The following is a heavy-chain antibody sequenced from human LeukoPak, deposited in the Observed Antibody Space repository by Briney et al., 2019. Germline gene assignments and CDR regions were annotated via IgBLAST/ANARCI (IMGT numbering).Heavy chain of an antibody. D-gene: IGHD6-13*01. CDR2: IIPIFGIA. Sequence: SVKVSCKASGGTFSSYAISWVRQAPGQGLEWMGRIIPIFGIANYAQKFQGRVTITADKSTSTAYMELSSLRSGDTAVYHCARGLAAASMDVWGQGTTVTVSS. CDR1: GGTFSSYA. J-gene: IGHJ6*02. CDR3: ARGLAAASMDV. V-gene: IGHV1-69*04.